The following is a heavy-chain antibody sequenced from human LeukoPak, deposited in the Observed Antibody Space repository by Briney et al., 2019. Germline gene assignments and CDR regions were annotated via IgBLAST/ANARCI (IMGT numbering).Heavy chain of an antibody. CDR3: AKDTHYYDSSGHDY. Sequence: GGSLRLSCAASGFTFNTYAINWVRQAPGKGLEWVSAISGSGANTYYADSVKGRFTISRDNSKNTLYLQMNSLRAEDTAVYYCAKDTHYYDSSGHDYWGQGTLVTVSS. V-gene: IGHV3-23*01. CDR2: ISGSGANT. J-gene: IGHJ4*02. CDR1: GFTFNTYA. D-gene: IGHD3-22*01.